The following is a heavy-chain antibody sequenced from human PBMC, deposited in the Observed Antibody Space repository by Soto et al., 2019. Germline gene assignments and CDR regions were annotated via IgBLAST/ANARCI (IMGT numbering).Heavy chain of an antibody. V-gene: IGHV1-69*13. CDR1: GGTFSSYA. CDR3: ARDWRPDSRGYRPFDY. Sequence: SVKVSCKASGGTFSSYAISWVRQAPGQGLEWMGGIIPIFGTANYAQKFQGRVTITADESTSTAYMELSSLRSEDTAVYYCARDWRPDSRGYRPFDYWGQGTLVTVSS. CDR2: IIPIFGTA. J-gene: IGHJ4*02. D-gene: IGHD3-22*01.